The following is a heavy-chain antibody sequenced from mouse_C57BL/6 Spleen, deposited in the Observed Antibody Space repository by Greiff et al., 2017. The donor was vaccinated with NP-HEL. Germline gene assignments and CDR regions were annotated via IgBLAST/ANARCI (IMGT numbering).Heavy chain of an antibody. J-gene: IGHJ2*01. V-gene: IGHV1-81*01. D-gene: IGHD1-1*01. CDR3: ASRYYGSSYDYFDY. CDR1: GYTFTSYG. CDR2: IYPRSGNT. Sequence: QVHVKQSGAELARPGASVKLSCKASGYTFTSYGISWVKQRTGQGLEWIGEIYPRSGNTYYNEKFKGKATLTADKSSSTAYMELRSLTSEDSAVYFCASRYYGSSYDYFDYWGQGTTLTVSS.